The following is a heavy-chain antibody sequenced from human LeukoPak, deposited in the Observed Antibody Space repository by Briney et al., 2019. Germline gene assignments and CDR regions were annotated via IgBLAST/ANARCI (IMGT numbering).Heavy chain of an antibody. V-gene: IGHV3-23*01. Sequence: PGGSLRLSCAASGFTFSSYAMSWVRQAPGKGLEWVSAISGSGGSTYYADSVKGRFTISRVNSKNTLYLQMNSLRAEDTAVYYCAKSETFGGVIDTPFDYWGQGTLVTVSS. CDR1: GFTFSSYA. J-gene: IGHJ4*02. CDR2: ISGSGGST. D-gene: IGHD3-16*02. CDR3: AKSETFGGVIDTPFDY.